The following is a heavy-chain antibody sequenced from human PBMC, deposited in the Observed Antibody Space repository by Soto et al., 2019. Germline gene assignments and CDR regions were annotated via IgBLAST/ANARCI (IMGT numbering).Heavy chain of an antibody. CDR3: AHPRGYGVFDAYDI. J-gene: IGHJ3*02. V-gene: IGHV3-23*01. Sequence: PGGSLRLSCAASGFTFSTYAMSWVRQAPGKGLEWVSALSAGGGSTYYADSVKGRFIISRDNSINTSYLQMNSLRTEDTAVYYCAHPRGYGVFDAYDIWGLREMATVS. CDR2: LSAGGGST. D-gene: IGHD1-1*01. CDR1: GFTFSTYA.